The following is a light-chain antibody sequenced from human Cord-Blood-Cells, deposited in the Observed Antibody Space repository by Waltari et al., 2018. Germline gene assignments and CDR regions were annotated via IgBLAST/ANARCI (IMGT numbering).Light chain of an antibody. CDR1: RSAVGGYHY. CDR3: SSYTSSSTVV. V-gene: IGLV2-14*01. J-gene: IGLJ2*01. CDR2: DVS. Sequence: QSVLTQPASVSGSPGQSITISCTGTRSAVGGYHYVSWYQQHPGKAPKLMIYDVSNRPSGVSNRFSGSKSGNTASLTISGLQAEDEADYYCSSYTSSSTVVFGGGTKLTVL.